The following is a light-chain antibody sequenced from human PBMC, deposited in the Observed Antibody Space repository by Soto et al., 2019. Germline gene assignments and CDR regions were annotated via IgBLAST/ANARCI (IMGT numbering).Light chain of an antibody. V-gene: IGKV3-20*01. J-gene: IGKJ2*01. CDR3: QQYGSSPPYT. CDR2: GAS. CDR1: QSVSSRY. Sequence: EIVLTQSPGTLSLSPGERATLSCRASQSVSSRYLAWYQQKPGQAPRLLMYGASSRATGIPDRFSGSGSGTDFTLTISRLEPEDFVVYYCQQYGSSPPYTFGQGNKLEIK.